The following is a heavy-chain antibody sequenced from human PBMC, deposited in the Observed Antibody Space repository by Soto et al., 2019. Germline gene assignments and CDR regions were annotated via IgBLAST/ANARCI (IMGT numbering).Heavy chain of an antibody. CDR3: ARGTGPPHPYCTNGVCPSFDI. Sequence: XATLPLACAVYGGSFSGYSWSWVRQPPGKGLEWVGRINHSGSTNYNASLKSRVTISVDKSENQFSLKLSSVTAADTAVYYCARGTGPPHPYCTNGVCPSFDIWGQGTMVTVSS. J-gene: IGHJ3*02. CDR2: INHSGST. CDR1: GGSFSGYS. V-gene: IGHV4-34*01. D-gene: IGHD2-8*01.